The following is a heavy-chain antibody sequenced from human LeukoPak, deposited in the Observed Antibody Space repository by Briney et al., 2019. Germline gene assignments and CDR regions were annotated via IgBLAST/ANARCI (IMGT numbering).Heavy chain of an antibody. J-gene: IGHJ3*02. Sequence: SETLSLTCTVSGGSISSSSYYWSWLRQPPGKGLERLGSIFHSGSTYYSPSFKSRVTISADTSKNQFSLRQPSVTAADTAVYYCAGWSSGSSAYDIWGQGTMVTVSS. V-gene: IGHV4-39*01. CDR3: AGWSSGSSAYDI. CDR2: IFHSGST. D-gene: IGHD1-14*01. CDR1: GGSISSSSYY.